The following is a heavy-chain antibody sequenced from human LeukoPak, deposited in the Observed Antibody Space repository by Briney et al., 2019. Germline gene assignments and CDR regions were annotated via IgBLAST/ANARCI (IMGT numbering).Heavy chain of an antibody. CDR3: ARTTMVRGVDY. J-gene: IGHJ4*02. D-gene: IGHD3-10*01. V-gene: IGHV4-39*07. CDR2: IYYSGST. CDR1: GGSISSSSYY. Sequence: SETLSLTCTVSGGSISSSSYYWGWIRQPPGKGLEWIGSIYYSGSTYYNPSLKSRVTISVDTSKNQFSLRLSSVTAADTAVYYCARTTMVRGVDYWGQGTLVTVSS.